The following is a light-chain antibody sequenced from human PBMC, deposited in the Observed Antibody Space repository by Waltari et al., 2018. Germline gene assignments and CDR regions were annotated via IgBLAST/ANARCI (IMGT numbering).Light chain of an antibody. J-gene: IGLJ3*02. Sequence: SHVLTQPPSVSVAQGQTAKITEAGNSVGSESVPWYQQNSGRAPGLVVYDHSARPSGIPERMSGAKSGNTATLTIARVEAGDEADYYCQLWDGITDHWVFGGGTKVTVL. CDR3: QLWDGITDHWV. CDR1: SVGSES. V-gene: IGLV3-21*02. CDR2: DHS.